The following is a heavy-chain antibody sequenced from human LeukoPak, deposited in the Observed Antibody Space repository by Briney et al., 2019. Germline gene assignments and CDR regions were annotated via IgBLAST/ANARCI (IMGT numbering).Heavy chain of an antibody. V-gene: IGHV3-30*18. D-gene: IGHD6-19*01. Sequence: PGRSLRLSCAASGFTFSSYGMHWVRQAPGKGLEWVAVISYDGSNKYYADSVKGRFTISRGNSKNTLYLQMNSLRAEDTAVYYCAKDRIAVAGHFDYWGQGTLVTVSS. CDR3: AKDRIAVAGHFDY. J-gene: IGHJ4*02. CDR2: ISYDGSNK. CDR1: GFTFSSYG.